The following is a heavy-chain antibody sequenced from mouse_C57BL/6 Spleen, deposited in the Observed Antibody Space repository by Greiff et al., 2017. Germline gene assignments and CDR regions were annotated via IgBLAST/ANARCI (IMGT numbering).Heavy chain of an antibody. D-gene: IGHD3-3*01. CDR1: GYTFTSYW. V-gene: IGHV1-52*01. CDR3: AREGDPPWFAY. Sequence: QVQLKQPGAELVRPGSSVKLSCKASGYTFTSYWMHWVKQRPIQGLEWIGNLDPSDSENHYNQKFKDKATLTVDKSYSTAYMQLSSLTSEDSAVYYWAREGDPPWFAYWGQGTLVTVSA. CDR2: LDPSDSEN. J-gene: IGHJ3*01.